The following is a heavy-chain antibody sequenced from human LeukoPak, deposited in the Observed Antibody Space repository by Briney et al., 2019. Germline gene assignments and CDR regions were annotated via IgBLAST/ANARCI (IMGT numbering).Heavy chain of an antibody. CDR2: ITSNSRPI. CDR3: ARGSYTGFDLYFDK. D-gene: IGHD5-12*01. J-gene: IGHJ4*02. CDR1: GFRFTTQE. V-gene: IGHV3-48*03. Sequence: GGCLRLSCAASGFRFTTQEMTWVRQAPGKGLEWISYITSNSRPIYYGDSGKGRFTISRDNTRNSVFLQLNSLRVEDTGFYYCARGSYTGFDLYFDKWGPGTLVSASS.